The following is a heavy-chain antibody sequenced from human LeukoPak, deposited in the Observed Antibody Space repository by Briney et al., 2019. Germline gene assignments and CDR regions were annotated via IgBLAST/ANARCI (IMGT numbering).Heavy chain of an antibody. Sequence: PGRSLRLSCAASGFTFSSYWMHWVRQAPGKGLVWVSRINSDGSSTSYADSVKGRFTISRDNAKNTLYLQMNSLRAEDTAVYYCARGAPQAGWFDPWGQGTLVTVSS. CDR3: ARGAPQAGWFDP. CDR1: GFTFSSYW. J-gene: IGHJ5*02. CDR2: INSDGSST. V-gene: IGHV3-74*01.